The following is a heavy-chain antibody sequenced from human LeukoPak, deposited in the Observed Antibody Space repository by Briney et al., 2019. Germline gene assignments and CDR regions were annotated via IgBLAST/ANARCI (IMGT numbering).Heavy chain of an antibody. J-gene: IGHJ4*02. D-gene: IGHD2-21*02. V-gene: IGHV3-30*02. CDR2: VRFDGSSE. CDR3: AKESGGDYHSEGPHY. CDR1: GFVFSDYG. Sequence: GGSLRLSCAASGFVFSDYGMHWVRQAPGKGLEWVAFVRFDGSSEYYPDSVKSRFTISRDNSKNKLYLQMNSLRVGDTAVYSCAKESGGDYHSEGPHYWGLGTLVTVSS.